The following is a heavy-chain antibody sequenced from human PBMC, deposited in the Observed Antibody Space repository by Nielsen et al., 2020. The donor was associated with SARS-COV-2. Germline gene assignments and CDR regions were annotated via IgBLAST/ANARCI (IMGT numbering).Heavy chain of an antibody. CDR3: ARGDIAVVPAAMFRGDDAFDI. Sequence: SDTLSPTFTVPGGSLTSRNYYWGWIRQPPGKGLEWIGTIYYSGSVSYNPSHRSRVTISINTSKKHFSLKLTSVTAADTAVYFCARGDIAVVPAAMFRGDDAFDIWGQGTMVRVSS. CDR2: IYYSGSV. J-gene: IGHJ3*02. CDR1: GGSLTSRNYY. V-gene: IGHV4-39*02. D-gene: IGHD2-2*01.